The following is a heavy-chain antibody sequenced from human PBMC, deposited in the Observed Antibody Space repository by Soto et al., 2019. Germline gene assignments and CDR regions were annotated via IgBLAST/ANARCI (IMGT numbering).Heavy chain of an antibody. CDR2: IIPIFGTA. CDR1: GGTFSSYA. CDR3: ARDRGIVVVPAAIRRPYYGMDV. V-gene: IGHV1-69*13. Sequence: SVKVSCKASGGTFSSYAISWVRQAPGQGLEWMGGIIPIFGTANYAQKFQGRVTITADESTSTAYMELSSLRSEDTAVYYCARDRGIVVVPAAIRRPYYGMDVWGQGTTVTV. D-gene: IGHD2-2*02. J-gene: IGHJ6*02.